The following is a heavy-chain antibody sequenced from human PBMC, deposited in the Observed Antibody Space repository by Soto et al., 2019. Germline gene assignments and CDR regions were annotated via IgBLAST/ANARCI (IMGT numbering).Heavy chain of an antibody. Sequence: EVQLVESGGGLVQPGRSLRLSCTASGFTFGDYAMIWFRQAPGKGLEWVGFITSKAYAGTTEYAATVKGRFTISRDDSKSIAYLQMNSLKTDDTAVYYCSRVPPNNRGAPLDYWGQGTLVTVSS. D-gene: IGHD3-10*01. CDR3: SRVPPNNRGAPLDY. CDR2: ITSKAYAGTT. J-gene: IGHJ4*02. CDR1: GFTFGDYA. V-gene: IGHV3-49*03.